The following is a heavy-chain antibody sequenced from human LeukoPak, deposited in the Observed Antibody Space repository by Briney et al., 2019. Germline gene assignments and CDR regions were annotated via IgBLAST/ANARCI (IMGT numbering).Heavy chain of an antibody. Sequence: GGSLRLSCAASGFTFSSYAMHWVRQAPGKGLEWVAVISYDGSNKNYADSVKGRFTISRDNSKNTLYLQMNSLRPEDTSVYYCARGSWGFDYWGQGTLVTVSS. CDR1: GFTFSSYA. D-gene: IGHD2-15*01. J-gene: IGHJ4*02. CDR2: ISYDGSNK. CDR3: ARGSWGFDY. V-gene: IGHV3-30-3*01.